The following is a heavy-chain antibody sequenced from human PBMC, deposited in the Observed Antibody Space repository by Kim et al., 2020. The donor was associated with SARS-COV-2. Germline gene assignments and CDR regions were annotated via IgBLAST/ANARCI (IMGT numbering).Heavy chain of an antibody. J-gene: IGHJ4*02. CDR3: ARGGWSLDY. V-gene: IGHV4-59*01. CDR1: GGSINSYY. D-gene: IGHD1-26*01. Sequence: SETLSLTCTVSGGSINSYYRSWIRQPPGKGLEWIGYIYYSGSTNYNPSLKSRVTISVDASKNQFSLRLSSVTTSDTAVYYCARGGWSLDYWGQGTLVTVSS. CDR2: IYYSGST.